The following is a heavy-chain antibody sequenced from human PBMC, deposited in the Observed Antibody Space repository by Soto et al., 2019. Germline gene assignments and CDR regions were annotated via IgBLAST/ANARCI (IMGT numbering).Heavy chain of an antibody. V-gene: IGHV4-4*02. CDR3: ARESHNMVRGVIITWFDP. J-gene: IGHJ5*02. CDR1: SGSISSSNW. Sequence: SETLSLICAVSSGSISSSNWWSWVRQPPGKGLEWIGEIYHSGSTNYNPSLKSRVTISVDKSKNQFSLKLSSVTAADTAVYYCARESHNMVRGVIITWFDPWGQGTLVTVSS. D-gene: IGHD3-10*01. CDR2: IYHSGST.